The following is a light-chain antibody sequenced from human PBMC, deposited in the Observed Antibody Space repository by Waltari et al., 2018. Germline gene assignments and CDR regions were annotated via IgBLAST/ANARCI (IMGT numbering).Light chain of an antibody. CDR3: EHYNGFPYT. CDR1: QSVSSW. Sequence: DIRMTQFPSTLSASVGDRVTITCRASQSVSSWLAWYQQKPGKAPKLLIYKASNLESGVPSRFSGSGSGTEFTLTICSLQTDDFATYYCEHYNGFPYTFGQGTRLEI. CDR2: KAS. V-gene: IGKV1-5*03. J-gene: IGKJ2*01.